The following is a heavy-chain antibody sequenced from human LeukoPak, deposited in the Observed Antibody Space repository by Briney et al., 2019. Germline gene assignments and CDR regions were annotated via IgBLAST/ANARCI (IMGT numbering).Heavy chain of an antibody. Sequence: SETLSLTCAVHGGSFSGYYWSWIRQPPGKGLEWIGEINHSGSTNYNPSLKSRVTISIDTSKNQFSLKLNSVTAADTAVYHCARVVRYCSTHSCYPFDYWGQGTLVTVSS. CDR3: ARVVRYCSTHSCYPFDY. CDR1: GGSFSGYY. V-gene: IGHV4-34*01. J-gene: IGHJ4*02. CDR2: INHSGST. D-gene: IGHD2-15*01.